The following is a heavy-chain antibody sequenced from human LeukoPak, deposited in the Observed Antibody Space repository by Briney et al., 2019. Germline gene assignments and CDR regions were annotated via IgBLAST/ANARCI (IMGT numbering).Heavy chain of an antibody. CDR1: GFTFSSYA. V-gene: IGHV3-23*01. J-gene: IGHJ4*02. CDR2: ISGSGGST. D-gene: IGHD3-22*01. CDR3: ARVFPQYYYHNSDYIGVDY. Sequence: GGSLRLSCAASGFTFSSYAVSWVRQAPGKGLEWVSAISGSGGSTYYADSVKGRFTISRDNSKNTLYLQMNSLRAEDTAVYYCARVFPQYYYHNSDYIGVDYWGQGTLVTVSS.